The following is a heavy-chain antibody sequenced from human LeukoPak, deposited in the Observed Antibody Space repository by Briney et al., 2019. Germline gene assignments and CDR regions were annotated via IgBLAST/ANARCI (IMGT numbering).Heavy chain of an antibody. D-gene: IGHD2-2*01. J-gene: IGHJ4*02. V-gene: IGHV3-23*01. CDR2: ISGSGGST. Sequence: GGSLRLSCAASGFTFSSYAMSWVRQAPGKGLEWVPAISGSGGSTYYADSVKGRFTISRDNSKNTLYLQMNSLRAEDTAVYYCAAYCSSTSCPRGIDYWGQGTLVTVSS. CDR3: AAYCSSTSCPRGIDY. CDR1: GFTFSSYA.